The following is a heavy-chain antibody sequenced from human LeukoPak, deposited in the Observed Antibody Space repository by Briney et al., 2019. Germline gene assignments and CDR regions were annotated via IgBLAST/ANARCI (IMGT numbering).Heavy chain of an antibody. J-gene: IGHJ4*02. V-gene: IGHV3-23*01. CDR3: AKDHSGGGGYYFDY. CDR2: IGARGGNI. CDR1: GFTFRDYA. D-gene: IGHD3-16*01. Sequence: TGGSLRLSCAVSGFTFRDYAMSWVRQAPGKGLEWVSAIGARGGNIYYADSVLGRFTVSRDNSKDTLYLQMNSLRAEDTAIYYCAKDHSGGGGYYFDYWGQGTLVTVSS.